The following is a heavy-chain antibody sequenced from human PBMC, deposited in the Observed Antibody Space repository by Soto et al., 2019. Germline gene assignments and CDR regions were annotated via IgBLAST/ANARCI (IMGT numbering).Heavy chain of an antibody. V-gene: IGHV1-2*04. J-gene: IGHJ4*02. CDR3: AIQDGGVVY. CDR1: GYSFTGYS. CDR2: INPKNGDT. D-gene: IGHD3-16*01. Sequence: RASVKVSCKASGYSFTGYSIHWVRQAPGQGLEWMGWINPKNGDTNYERKFQGWVTMIRDTYIRKVYMELRKMKSEETAVYYCAIQDGGVVYWGQGTLVTVSS.